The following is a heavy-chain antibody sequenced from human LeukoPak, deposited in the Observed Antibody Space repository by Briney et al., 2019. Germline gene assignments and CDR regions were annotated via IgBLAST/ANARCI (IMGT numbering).Heavy chain of an antibody. CDR2: IYTSAST. CDR3: ARDRIWNDAGHDPFDI. CDR1: GASITSYH. Sequence: PSETLSLTCTVSGASITSYHWSWIRQPAGKGLEWIGRIYTSASTNYSPSFKGRATISIDRSKSQFSPNLPSVTAADTAVYYCARDRIWNDAGHDPFDIWGQGTMVTVSS. J-gene: IGHJ3*02. V-gene: IGHV4-4*07. D-gene: IGHD1-1*01.